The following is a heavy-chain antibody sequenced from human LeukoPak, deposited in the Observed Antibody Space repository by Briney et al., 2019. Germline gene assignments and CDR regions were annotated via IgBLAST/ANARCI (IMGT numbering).Heavy chain of an antibody. CDR1: RFTFSTYA. J-gene: IGHJ4*02. CDR3: AKGLKWELPSDH. CDR2: ISIVTTKT. V-gene: IGHV3-23*01. D-gene: IGHD1-26*01. Sequence: GGSLRLSCAASRFTFSTYAMSWVRQAPGKGLEWVSAISIVTTKTYYADSVKGRFTISRDNSKNILYLQMNNLRAEDTAIYYCAKGLKWELPSDHWGQGTLVTVSS.